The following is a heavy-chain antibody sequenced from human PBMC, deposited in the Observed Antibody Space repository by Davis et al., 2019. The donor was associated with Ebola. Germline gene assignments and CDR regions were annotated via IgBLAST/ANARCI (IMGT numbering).Heavy chain of an antibody. D-gene: IGHD6-19*01. J-gene: IGHJ3*02. Sequence: ASVQVSCKASGYTFTDHYMYWVRQAPGQGLEWMGWINPNSGDSSFAQKFQGRVTMTRDTSISTAYMELSRLRSDDTAVYYCAREAGAGLHDTFDIWGQGTMVTVSS. CDR2: INPNSGDS. CDR1: GYTFTDHY. CDR3: AREAGAGLHDTFDI. V-gene: IGHV1-2*02.